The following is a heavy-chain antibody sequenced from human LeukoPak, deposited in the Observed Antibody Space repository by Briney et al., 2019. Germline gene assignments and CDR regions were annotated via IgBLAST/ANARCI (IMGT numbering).Heavy chain of an antibody. J-gene: IGHJ3*02. V-gene: IGHV4-39*07. CDR2: MYFSGST. D-gene: IGHD1-26*01. Sequence: PSETLSLTCTVSGGSISSSNYYWGWIRQPPGKGLEWIGNMYFSGSTYYNPSLKSRVTISVDTSKNQLSLKLSSVTAADTAVYYCAGDLGQWGAFDIWGQGTMVTVSS. CDR1: GGSISSSNYY. CDR3: AGDLGQWGAFDI.